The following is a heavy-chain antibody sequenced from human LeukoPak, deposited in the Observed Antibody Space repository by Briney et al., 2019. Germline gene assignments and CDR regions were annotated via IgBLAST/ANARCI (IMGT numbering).Heavy chain of an antibody. CDR3: ARDSTGYGYEEWN. CDR2: IKQDGSEK. V-gene: IGHV3-7*01. Sequence: GGSLRLSCAASGFTFSSYWMSWVRQAPGKGLEWVANIKQDGSEKYYVDSVKGRFTISRDNAKNSLYLQMNSLRAEDTALYYCARDSTGYGYEEWNWGQGTLVTVSS. D-gene: IGHD5-18*01. CDR1: GFTFSSYW. J-gene: IGHJ4*02.